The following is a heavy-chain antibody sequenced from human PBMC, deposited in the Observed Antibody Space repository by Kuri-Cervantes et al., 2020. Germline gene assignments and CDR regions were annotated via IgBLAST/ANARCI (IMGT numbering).Heavy chain of an antibody. D-gene: IGHD2-15*01. Sequence: SETLSLTCAVSGYSISTDYYWGWIRQPPGKGLEWIGTIHHSGSTYDNPSLRSRVTISVDTSKNQFSLKLSSVTAADTAVYYCARDSKDSGFDYWGQGTLVTVSS. CDR1: GYSISTDYY. CDR3: ARDSKDSGFDY. V-gene: IGHV4-38-2*02. CDR2: IHHSGST. J-gene: IGHJ4*02.